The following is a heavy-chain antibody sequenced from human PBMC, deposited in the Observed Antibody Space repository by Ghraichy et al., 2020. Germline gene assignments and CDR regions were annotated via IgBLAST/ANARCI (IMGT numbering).Heavy chain of an antibody. CDR1: GFTFSRYS. CDR3: VRDIVVEPAARGG. V-gene: IGHV3-48*02. J-gene: IGHJ4*02. Sequence: GGSLRLSCAASGFTFSRYSMNWVRQAPGKGLEWVSYISSSSTTKYYADSVKGRFTISRDNAKNSLYLQMNSLRDEDTAVYYCVRDIVVEPAARGGWGQGTLVTVSS. CDR2: ISSSSTTK. D-gene: IGHD2-2*01.